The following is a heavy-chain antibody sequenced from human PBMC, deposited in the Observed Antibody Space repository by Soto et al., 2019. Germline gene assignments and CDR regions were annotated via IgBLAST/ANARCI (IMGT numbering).Heavy chain of an antibody. D-gene: IGHD5-18*01. CDR1: GFTFSSYW. V-gene: IGHV3-7*05. J-gene: IGHJ6*02. CDR2: IKQDGSEK. Sequence: GGSLRLSCAASGFTFSSYWMSWVRQAPGKGLEWVANIKQDGSEKYYVDSVKGRFTISRDNAKNSLYLQMNSLRAEDTAVYYCAKHHGYRSLSGMDVWGQGTTVTVSS. CDR3: AKHHGYRSLSGMDV.